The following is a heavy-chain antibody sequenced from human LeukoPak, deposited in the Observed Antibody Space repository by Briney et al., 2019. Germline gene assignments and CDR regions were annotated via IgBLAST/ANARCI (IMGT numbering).Heavy chain of an antibody. CDR3: AREDPVPAAAFDY. Sequence: PSETLSLTCTVSGGSLSRYYWTWIRQPAGKGLEWIGRIYLSGSTNYNPSLKSRVTISVDTSKNQFSLKLSSVTAADTAVYYCAREDPVPAAAFDYWGQGTLVTVSS. V-gene: IGHV4-4*07. CDR1: GGSLSRYY. J-gene: IGHJ4*02. CDR2: IYLSGST. D-gene: IGHD2-2*01.